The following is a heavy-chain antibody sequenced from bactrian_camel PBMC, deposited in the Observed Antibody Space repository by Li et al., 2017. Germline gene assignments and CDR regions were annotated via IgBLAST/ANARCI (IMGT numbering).Heavy chain of an antibody. CDR2: IATGSGNT. J-gene: IGHJ4*01. D-gene: IGHD1*01. CDR3: AADPKTPCWNRNTRYKY. CDR1: GYTYNRNC. V-gene: IGHV3S25*01. Sequence: QLVESGGGSVQAGGSLRLSCAAPGYTYNRNCMAWFRQAPGKEREGVARIATGSGNTYYADSVKGRSYISHYPNNTVYLQMDALKPEDTAVYYCAADPKTPCWNRNTRYKYSGQGTQVTVS.